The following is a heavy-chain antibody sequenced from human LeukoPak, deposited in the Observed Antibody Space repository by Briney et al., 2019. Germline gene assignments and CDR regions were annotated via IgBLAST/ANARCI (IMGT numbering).Heavy chain of an antibody. CDR3: ASRITMIEGERD. CDR2: IYYSGST. J-gene: IGHJ4*02. Sequence: SETLSLTCTVSGGSISSYYWSWIRQRPGQGLERIGYIYYSGSTNYNPSLQSRVTISVDTSKNQLSLKLSSVTAANTAVYYWASRITMIEGERDWGQGTLVTVSS. D-gene: IGHD3-22*01. V-gene: IGHV4-59*01. CDR1: GGSISSYY.